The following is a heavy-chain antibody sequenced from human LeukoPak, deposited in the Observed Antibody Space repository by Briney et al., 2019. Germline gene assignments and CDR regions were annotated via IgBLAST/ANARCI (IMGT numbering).Heavy chain of an antibody. D-gene: IGHD1-26*01. CDR2: IYDTGSP. CDR1: GGSVSGSSYY. CDR3: ARRPGSGSYYRYFDY. V-gene: IGHV4-39*01. Sequence: SETLSLTCTVSGGSVSGSSYYWGWIRQPPGKGLEGIGCIYDTGSPYYNPSLKTRVTISVDTSNNQFSLKLSSVSAADTAVYYCARRPGSGSYYRYFDYWGQGTLVTVSS. J-gene: IGHJ4*02.